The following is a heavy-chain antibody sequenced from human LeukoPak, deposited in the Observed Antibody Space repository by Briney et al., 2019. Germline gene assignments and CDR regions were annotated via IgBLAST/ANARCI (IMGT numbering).Heavy chain of an antibody. J-gene: IGHJ4*02. CDR3: ARVRVTQGAFDY. Sequence: PGGSLRLSCAASGFTFDDYAMHWVRQAPGKGLEWVSHISWNSGSITYADSVKGRFTISRDNAKNSLYLQMNSLRAEDTAVYYCARVRVTQGAFDYWGQGTLVTVSS. CDR2: ISWNSGSI. CDR1: GFTFDDYA. D-gene: IGHD4-11*01. V-gene: IGHV3-9*01.